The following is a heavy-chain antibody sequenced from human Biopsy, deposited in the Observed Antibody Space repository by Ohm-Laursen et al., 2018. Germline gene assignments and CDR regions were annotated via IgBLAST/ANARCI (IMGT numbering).Heavy chain of an antibody. V-gene: IGHV4-38-2*01. J-gene: IGHJ6*02. CDR3: ARVAGGYAYYYGMDV. CDR1: GYSVTNDYY. D-gene: IGHD5-12*01. CDR2: IYYDGIT. Sequence: TLSLTCAVSGYSVTNDYYWGWIRQPPGKGLEWIGNIYYDGITYYNPSLKSRVAMSVDTSNNQFSLRLTSVTAADTAVYYCARVAGGYAYYYGMDVWGQGTTVIVSS.